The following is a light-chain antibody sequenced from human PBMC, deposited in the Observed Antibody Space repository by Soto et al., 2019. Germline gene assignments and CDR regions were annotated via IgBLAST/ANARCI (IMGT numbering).Light chain of an antibody. J-gene: IGLJ3*02. CDR3: SSLTSSNTWL. CDR2: EVT. Sequence: QSALTQPASVSGSPGQSITIYCTGTSSNVGGYNYVSWYQQYPGKAPKLMIFEVTNRPSGVSDRFSGYKSGNTASLTISGLQAEDEADYYCSSLTSSNTWLFGGGTKLTVL. V-gene: IGLV2-14*01. CDR1: SSNVGGYNY.